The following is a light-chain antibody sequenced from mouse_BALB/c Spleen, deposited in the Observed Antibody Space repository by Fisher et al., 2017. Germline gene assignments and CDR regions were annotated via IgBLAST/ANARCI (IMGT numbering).Light chain of an antibody. CDR3: QQWSSNPRT. CDR2: STS. Sequence: IVMTQSPAIMSASLGERVTMTCTASSSVSSSYLHWYQQKPGSSPKLWIYSTSNLASGVPARFSGSGSGTSYSLTISSMEAEDAATYYCQQWSSNPRTFGGGTKLEIK. V-gene: IGKV4-74*01. CDR1: SSVSSSY. J-gene: IGKJ1*01.